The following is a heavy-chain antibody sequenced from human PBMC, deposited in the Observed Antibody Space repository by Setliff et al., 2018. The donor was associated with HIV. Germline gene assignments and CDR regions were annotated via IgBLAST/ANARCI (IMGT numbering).Heavy chain of an antibody. V-gene: IGHV4-39*07. CDR2: VYYSGIT. Sequence: LSLTCDVSGDLIRNSYYYWAWIRQSPGRGLEWIGSVYYSGITHYNPSLESRVSISVDTSKNQFSLKLTSMTAADTAVYYCARVTPKSTRYFDWLPYGGIDYWGQGTLVTVSS. CDR1: GDLIRNSYYY. D-gene: IGHD3-9*01. J-gene: IGHJ4*02. CDR3: ARVTPKSTRYFDWLPYGGIDY.